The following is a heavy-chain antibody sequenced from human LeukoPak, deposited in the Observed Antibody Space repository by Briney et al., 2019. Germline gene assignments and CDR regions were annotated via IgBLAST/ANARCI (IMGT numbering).Heavy chain of an antibody. V-gene: IGHV3-23*01. D-gene: IGHD3-10*01. CDR1: GFTVSSNY. Sequence: GGSLRLSCAASGFTVSSNYMSWVRQAPGKGLEWVSGISPSGDITYYADSVKGRFTISRDNSKNTLYLEVISLTAEDTAVYYCAKDDAWLRFGEWSQGTLVTVSS. CDR3: AKDDAWLRFGE. J-gene: IGHJ4*02. CDR2: ISPSGDIT.